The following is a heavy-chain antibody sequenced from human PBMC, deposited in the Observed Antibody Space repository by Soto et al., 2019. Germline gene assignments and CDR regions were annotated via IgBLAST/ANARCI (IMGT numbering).Heavy chain of an antibody. CDR3: ARALQYCSSTSCYLYGGYYFDY. D-gene: IGHD2-2*01. CDR2: IWYDGSNK. V-gene: IGHV3-33*01. J-gene: IGHJ4*02. Sequence: LRLSCAASGFTFSSYGMHWVRQAPGKGLEWVAVIWYDGSNKYYADSVKGRFTISRDNSKNTLYLQMNSLRAEDTAVYYCARALQYCSSTSCYLYGGYYFDYWGQGTLVTVSS. CDR1: GFTFSSYG.